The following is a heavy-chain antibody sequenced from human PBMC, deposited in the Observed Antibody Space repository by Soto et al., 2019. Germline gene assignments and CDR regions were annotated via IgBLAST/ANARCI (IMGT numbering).Heavy chain of an antibody. CDR2: ARSTGEST. V-gene: IGHV3-23*01. Sequence: GGSLSLSSTASGFTFTYNSMSWIRQSPRKRLQCASPARSTGESTYYAESGRRRFTISRDTSKPPLYLQMNRRSGEDTPVYYCARLPGGTTRRPAYWGQGTPVTASS. J-gene: IGHJ4*02. D-gene: IGHD3-16*01. CDR1: GFTFTYNS. CDR3: ARLPGGTTRRPAY.